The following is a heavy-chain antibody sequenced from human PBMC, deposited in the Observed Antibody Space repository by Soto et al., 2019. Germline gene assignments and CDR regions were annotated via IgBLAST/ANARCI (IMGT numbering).Heavy chain of an antibody. Sequence: TLSLTCSVSGASITSGGSYWTCMGQHPGKGLELIGNILYSEKNYYNPSLKSRVTISLDTSKNQFSLKVNSVTAADTAVYYCVRDRGTTLRMDVWGQGTTVTVSS. V-gene: IGHV4-31*03. J-gene: IGHJ6*02. D-gene: IGHD3-10*01. CDR3: VRDRGTTLRMDV. CDR1: GASITSGGSY. CDR2: ILYSEKN.